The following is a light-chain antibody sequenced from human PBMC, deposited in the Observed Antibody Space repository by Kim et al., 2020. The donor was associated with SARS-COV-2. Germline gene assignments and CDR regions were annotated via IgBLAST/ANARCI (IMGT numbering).Light chain of an antibody. J-gene: IGLJ2*01. Sequence: GQKVTISCSGITSNIGNNYVTWYQQLPGTAPKLLIYDNNKRPSGIPDRFSGSKSGTSATLGITGLQAEDEADYYCGTWDTSLFTVVFGGGTQLTVL. CDR2: DNN. CDR1: TSNIGNNY. V-gene: IGLV1-51*01. CDR3: GTWDTSLFTVV.